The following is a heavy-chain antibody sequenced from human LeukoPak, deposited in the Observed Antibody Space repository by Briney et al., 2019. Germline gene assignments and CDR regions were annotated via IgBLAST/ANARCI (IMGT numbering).Heavy chain of an antibody. J-gene: IGHJ5*02. V-gene: IGHV3-66*01. CDR2: LYSGGRT. Sequence: PGRSLRLSCAASGFTVSSNYMSWVRQAPGKGLEWVSVLYSGGRTYYADSVKGRFTISRDNSENTLFLQMNSLGVEDTAVYYCANYLPTGPRFDPWGQGTLVTVSP. D-gene: IGHD3-10*01. CDR3: ANYLPTGPRFDP. CDR1: GFTVSSNY.